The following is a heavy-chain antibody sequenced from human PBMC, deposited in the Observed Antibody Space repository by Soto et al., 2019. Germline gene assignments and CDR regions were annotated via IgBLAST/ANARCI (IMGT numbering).Heavy chain of an antibody. Sequence: EVQLVESGGGLVQPGGSLRLSCAASGFTFSSYWMSWVRQAPGKGLEWVANIKQDGSEKYYVDSVKGRFTISRDNAKNSLYLQMNSLRAEDTAVYYCARGIAAAGRIFDYWGQGTLVTVSS. D-gene: IGHD6-13*01. CDR3: ARGIAAAGRIFDY. CDR2: IKQDGSEK. J-gene: IGHJ4*02. V-gene: IGHV3-7*01. CDR1: GFTFSSYW.